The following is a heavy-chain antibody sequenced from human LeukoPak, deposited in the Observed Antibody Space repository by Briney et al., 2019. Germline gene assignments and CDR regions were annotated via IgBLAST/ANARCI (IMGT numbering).Heavy chain of an antibody. CDR3: ANYARYYFDY. J-gene: IGHJ4*02. V-gene: IGHV1-69*04. CDR2: IIPILGIA. CDR1: GGTFSSYA. D-gene: IGHD2-2*01. Sequence: APVKVSCKASGGTFSSYAISWVRQAPGQGLEWMGRIIPILGIANYAQKFQGRVTITADKSTSTAYMELSSLRSEDTAVYYCANYARYYFDYWGQGTLVTVSS.